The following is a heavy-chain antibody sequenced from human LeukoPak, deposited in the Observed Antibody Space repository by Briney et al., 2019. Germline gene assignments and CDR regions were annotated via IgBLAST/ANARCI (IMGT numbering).Heavy chain of an antibody. CDR1: GGSISSYY. D-gene: IGHD5-12*01. J-gene: IGHJ4*02. CDR3: ARDGYSGNDGL. V-gene: IGHV4-59*01. Sequence: PETLSLTCTVSGGSISSYYWSWIRQPPGKGLEWIGYIYHSGSTNYNPSLTSRVTISVDTSKNQFSLKLSSVTAADTAVYYCARDGYSGNDGLWGQGTLVTVSS. CDR2: IYHSGST.